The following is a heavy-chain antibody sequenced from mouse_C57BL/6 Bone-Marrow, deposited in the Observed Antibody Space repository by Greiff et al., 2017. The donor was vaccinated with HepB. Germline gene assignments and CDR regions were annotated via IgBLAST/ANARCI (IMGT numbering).Heavy chain of an antibody. D-gene: IGHD2-5*01. CDR2: INPYNGGT. V-gene: IGHV1-19*01. Sequence: EVHLVESGPVLVKPGASVKMSCKASGYTFTDYYMNWVKQSHGKSLEWIGVINPYNGGTSYNQKFKGKATLTVDKSSSTAYMELNSLTSEDSAVYYCARARFYYSNYVYYFDYWGQGTTLTVSS. J-gene: IGHJ2*01. CDR3: ARARFYYSNYVYYFDY. CDR1: GYTFTDYY.